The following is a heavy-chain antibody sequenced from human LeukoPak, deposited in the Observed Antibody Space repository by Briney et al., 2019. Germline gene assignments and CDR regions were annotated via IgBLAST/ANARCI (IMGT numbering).Heavy chain of an antibody. CDR3: ARFSRVVVTRSAFDP. V-gene: IGHV1-8*01. J-gene: IGHJ5*02. Sequence: ASVKVSCKASGYTFTSYDINWVRQATGQGLEWMGWMNPNSGNTSYAQKFQGRVTMTRNTSISTAYMELSSLRSEDTAVYYCARFSRVVVTRSAFDPWGQGTLVTVSS. CDR1: GYTFTSYD. CDR2: MNPNSGNT. D-gene: IGHD4-23*01.